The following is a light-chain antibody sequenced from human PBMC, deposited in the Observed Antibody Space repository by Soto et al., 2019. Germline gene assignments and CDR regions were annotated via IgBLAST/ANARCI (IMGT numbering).Light chain of an antibody. Sequence: DIQMTQSPSTLSASVGDRVTITCRASQTISNWLAWYQQKPGKAPRLLIYDASTLESGVPSRFSGSASGTEFTLTISSLQPDDFATYYCQQSERFPLTFGGGTKVDI. CDR3: QQSERFPLT. CDR2: DAS. CDR1: QTISNW. J-gene: IGKJ4*01. V-gene: IGKV1-5*01.